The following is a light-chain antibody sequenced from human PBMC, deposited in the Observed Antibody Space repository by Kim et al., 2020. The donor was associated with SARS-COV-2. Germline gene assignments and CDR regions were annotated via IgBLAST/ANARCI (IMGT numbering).Light chain of an antibody. V-gene: IGLV3-1*01. CDR2: QDS. Sequence: SYELTQPPSVSVSPGQTASITCSGDKLGDRYACWYQQRPGQSPVLVIYQDSKRPSGIAERFSGSNSGNTATLTISGTQAMDEADYYCQAWDSTTASVVFGGGTHLTVL. CDR3: QAWDSTTASVV. J-gene: IGLJ2*01. CDR1: KLGDRY.